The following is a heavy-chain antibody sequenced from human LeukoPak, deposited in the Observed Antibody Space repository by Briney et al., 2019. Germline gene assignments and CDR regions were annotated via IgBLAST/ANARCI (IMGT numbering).Heavy chain of an antibody. CDR2: IIPIFGTA. J-gene: IGHJ6*03. D-gene: IGHD3-16*01. Sequence: WASVKVSCKASGGTFKNYAFTWVRQAPRQGLERMGGIIPIFGTADYAQKFQGRVTMTADEVRSTVYMDLSSLRSEDTAVYYCARSPRGAYYHYYTDVWGKGTTITVSS. CDR1: GGTFKNYA. V-gene: IGHV1-69*13. CDR3: ARSPRGAYYHYYTDV.